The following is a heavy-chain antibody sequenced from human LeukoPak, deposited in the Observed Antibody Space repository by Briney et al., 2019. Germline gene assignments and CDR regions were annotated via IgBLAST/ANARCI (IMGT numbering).Heavy chain of an antibody. D-gene: IGHD3-10*01. CDR3: ARRMVRGVIGY. J-gene: IGHJ4*02. V-gene: IGHV4-34*01. Sequence: PGGSLRLSCAASGFTFSNYALSWVRQPPGKGLEWIGEINHSGSTNYNPSLKSRVTISVDTSKNQFPLKLGSVTAADTAVYYCARRMVRGVIGYWGQGTLVTVSS. CDR1: GFTFSNYA. CDR2: INHSGST.